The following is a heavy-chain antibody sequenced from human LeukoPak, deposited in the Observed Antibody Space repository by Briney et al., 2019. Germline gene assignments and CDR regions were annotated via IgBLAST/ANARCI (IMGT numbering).Heavy chain of an antibody. D-gene: IGHD2-2*01. CDR2: IYYSGST. CDR1: GGSISSSSYY. V-gene: IGHV4-39*01. J-gene: IGHJ3*02. CDR3: ARHLSRYCSSTSCYLGAFDI. Sequence: SQTLSLTCTVSGGSISSSSYYWGWIRQPPGKGLEWIGSIYYSGSTYYNPSLKSRVTISVDTPKNQFSLKLSSVTAADTAVYYCARHLSRYCSSTSCYLGAFDIWGQGTMVTVSS.